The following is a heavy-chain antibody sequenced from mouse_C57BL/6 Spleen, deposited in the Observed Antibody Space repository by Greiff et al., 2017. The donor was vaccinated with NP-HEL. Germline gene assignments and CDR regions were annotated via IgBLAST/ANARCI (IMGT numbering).Heavy chain of an antibody. CDR3: TTGGNSYAMDY. Sequence: VQLQQSGAELVRPGASVKLSCTASGFNIKDDYMHWVKQRPEQGLEWIGWIDPENGDTEYASKFQGKATITADTSSNTAYLQLSSLTAEDTAVYYCTTGGNSYAMDYWGQGTSVTVSS. D-gene: IGHD2-1*01. J-gene: IGHJ4*01. V-gene: IGHV14-4*01. CDR2: IDPENGDT. CDR1: GFNIKDDY.